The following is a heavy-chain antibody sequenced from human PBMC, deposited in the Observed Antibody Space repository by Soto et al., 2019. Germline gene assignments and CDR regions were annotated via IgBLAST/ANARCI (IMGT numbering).Heavy chain of an antibody. V-gene: IGHV3-15*07. J-gene: IGHJ4*02. D-gene: IGHD1-7*01. CDR2: IKSITDGGTA. CDR1: GFTFSSAW. CDR3: TTAGSWNWVDF. Sequence: EVQLVESGGGLVKPGGSLRLSCAASGFTFSSAWMNWVRQAPGKGLEWVGRIKSITDGGTADYAAPVKGRFTISRDDSKNTLYLQMNSLKTEDTAVYYCTTAGSWNWVDFWGQRTLVTVSS.